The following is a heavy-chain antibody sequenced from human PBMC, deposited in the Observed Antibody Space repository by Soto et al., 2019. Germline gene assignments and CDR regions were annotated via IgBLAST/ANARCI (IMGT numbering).Heavy chain of an antibody. CDR2: IYWDDDK. CDR3: AHLAYSYLSNYCYGMDV. V-gene: IGHV2-5*02. D-gene: IGHD5-18*01. Sequence: QITLKESGPTLVKPTQTLTLTCTFSGFSLSTSGVGVGWIRQPPGKALEWLALIYWDDDKRYSPTLKSRLTITRHPSKNHVVLTMTNMDPVDTATYYGAHLAYSYLSNYCYGMDVWGQGSTVTVSS. J-gene: IGHJ6*02. CDR1: GFSLSTSGVG.